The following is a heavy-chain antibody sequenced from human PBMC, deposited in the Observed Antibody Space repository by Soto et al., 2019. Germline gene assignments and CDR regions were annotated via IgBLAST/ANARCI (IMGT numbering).Heavy chain of an antibody. J-gene: IGHJ4*02. CDR3: AKETGGSYHIPPLLFDY. Sequence: GGSLRLSCAASGFTFSSYAMSWVRQAPGKGLEWVSAISGSGGSTYYADSVKGRFTISRDNSKNTLYLQMNSLRAEDTAVYYCAKETGGSYHIPPLLFDYWGQGTLVTVSS. CDR2: ISGSGGST. V-gene: IGHV3-23*01. CDR1: GFTFSSYA. D-gene: IGHD1-26*01.